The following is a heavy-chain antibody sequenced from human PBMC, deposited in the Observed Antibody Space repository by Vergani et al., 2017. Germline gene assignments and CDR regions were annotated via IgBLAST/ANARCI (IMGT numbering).Heavy chain of an antibody. CDR3: ARGKIDIVVVPAAIGWFDP. D-gene: IGHD2-2*02. CDR1: GGSISSGGYY. J-gene: IGHJ5*02. CDR2: IYYSGST. Sequence: QVQLQESGPGLVKPSQTLSLTCTVSGGSISSGGYYWSWIRQHPGKGLEWIGYIYYSGSTYYNPSLKSRVTISVDTSKNQFSLKLSTVTAADTAVYYCARGKIDIVVVPAAIGWFDPWGQGTLVTVSS. V-gene: IGHV4-31*03.